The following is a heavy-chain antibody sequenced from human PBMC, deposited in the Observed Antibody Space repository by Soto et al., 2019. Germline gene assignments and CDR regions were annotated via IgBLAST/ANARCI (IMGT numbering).Heavy chain of an antibody. CDR3: ASKAMARSFHFDY. D-gene: IGHD5-18*01. CDR1: GGSISGGDYY. CDR2: IYYSGST. Sequence: SETLSLTCTVSGGSISGGDYYWSWIRQPPGKGLEWIGYIYYSGSTYYNPSLKSRVTISVDTSKNQFSMKLSSVTAADTAVYYCASKAMARSFHFDYWGQGTRVTVYS. V-gene: IGHV4-30-4*01. J-gene: IGHJ4*02.